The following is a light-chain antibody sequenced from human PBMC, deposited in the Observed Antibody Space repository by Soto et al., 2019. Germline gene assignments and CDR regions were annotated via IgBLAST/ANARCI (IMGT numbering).Light chain of an antibody. CDR3: QQYKDWFSIT. CDR1: QSVSTK. V-gene: IGKV3-15*01. Sequence: EVVMTQSPATLSVSPGETVTLSCRASQSVSTKSAWYQQRPGQAPRLLIYGASTRATGIPARFSGSGSGTEFTLTITSLQSEDFALYYCQQYKDWFSITFGQGTRLEIK. CDR2: GAS. J-gene: IGKJ5*01.